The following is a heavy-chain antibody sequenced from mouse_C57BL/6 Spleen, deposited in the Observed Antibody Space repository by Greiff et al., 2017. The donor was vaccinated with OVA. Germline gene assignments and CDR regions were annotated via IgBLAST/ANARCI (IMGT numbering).Heavy chain of an antibody. CDR1: GYAFSSSW. V-gene: IGHV1-82*01. CDR3: ARGDYGSSYGYYFDY. D-gene: IGHD1-1*01. J-gene: IGHJ2*01. Sequence: VMLVESGPELVKPGASVKISCKASGYAFSSSWMNWVKQRPGKGLEWIGRIYPGDGDTNYNGKFKGKATLTADKSSSTAYMQLSSLTSEDSAVYFCARGDYGSSYGYYFDYWGQGTTLTVSS. CDR2: IYPGDGDT.